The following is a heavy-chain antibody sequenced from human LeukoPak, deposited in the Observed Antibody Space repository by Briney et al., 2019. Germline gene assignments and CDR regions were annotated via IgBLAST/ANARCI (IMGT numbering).Heavy chain of an antibody. V-gene: IGHV3-7*02. Sequence: GGSLRLSCAASGYSFSDSWMDWVRQAPGKGLEWVANIKPDGSEIYYVDAVKGRFTISRDNAKNSLYLQMNSLRAEDTAVYYCTRSLDYWGQGILVTVSS. J-gene: IGHJ4*02. D-gene: IGHD2-15*01. CDR3: TRSLDY. CDR2: IKPDGSEI. CDR1: GYSFSDSW.